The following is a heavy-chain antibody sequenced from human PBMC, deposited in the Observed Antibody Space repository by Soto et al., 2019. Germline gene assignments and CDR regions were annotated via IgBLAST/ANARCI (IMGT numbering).Heavy chain of an antibody. Sequence: ASVKVSCKASEDTFRNYAISWARQAPGQGLEWMGGIIPIFGTANYAQKFQGRVTITADTSANTVYLELSSLKSEDTAVYSGASTKYDSSGYYHWYL. CDR3: ASTKYDSSGYYHWYL. CDR2: IIPIFGTA. CDR1: EDTFRNYA. J-gene: IGHJ2*01. V-gene: IGHV1-69*06. D-gene: IGHD3-22*01.